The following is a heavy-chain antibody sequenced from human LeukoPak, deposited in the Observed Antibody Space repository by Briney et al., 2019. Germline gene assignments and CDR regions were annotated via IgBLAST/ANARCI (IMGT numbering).Heavy chain of an antibody. CDR1: GGTFSSYA. D-gene: IGHD6-13*01. CDR2: IIPIFGTA. Sequence: SVKVSCKASGGTFSSYAISWVRQAPGQGLEWMGGIIPIFGTANYAQKFQGRVTITADESTGTAYMELSSLRSEDTAVYYCARGSDSSSWYADPEGLHYWGQGTLVTVSS. V-gene: IGHV1-69*13. J-gene: IGHJ4*02. CDR3: ARGSDSSSWYADPEGLHY.